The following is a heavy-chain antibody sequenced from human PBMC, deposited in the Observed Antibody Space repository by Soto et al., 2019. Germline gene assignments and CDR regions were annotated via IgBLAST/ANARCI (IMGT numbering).Heavy chain of an antibody. CDR2: IKHDGREK. D-gene: IGHD3-10*01. CDR3: AREVTMVRGVWGYYGMDV. Sequence: EVQLVESGGGLVQPGGSLRLSCVASEFTLSTYWMSWVRQPPGKGLEWVANIKHDGREKYYVDSMKGRFSISRDNAKNSMYLQMNSLRDEDTAVYYCAREVTMVRGVWGYYGMDVWGQGTTVTVSS. V-gene: IGHV3-7*01. CDR1: EFTLSTYW. J-gene: IGHJ6*02.